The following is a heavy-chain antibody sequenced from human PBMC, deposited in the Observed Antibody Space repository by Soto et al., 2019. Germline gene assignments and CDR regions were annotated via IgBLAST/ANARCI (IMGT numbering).Heavy chain of an antibody. J-gene: IGHJ4*02. CDR1: GGSISSGGYY. V-gene: IGHV4-31*03. Sequence: QVQLQESGPGLVKPSQTLSPTCTVSGGSISSGGYYWSWIRQHPGKGLEWIGYIYYSGSTYYNPSLKSRVTISVDTSKNQFSLKLSSVTAADTAVYYCARGGVVVVTATLDYWGQGTLVTVSS. D-gene: IGHD2-21*02. CDR3: ARGGVVVVTATLDY. CDR2: IYYSGST.